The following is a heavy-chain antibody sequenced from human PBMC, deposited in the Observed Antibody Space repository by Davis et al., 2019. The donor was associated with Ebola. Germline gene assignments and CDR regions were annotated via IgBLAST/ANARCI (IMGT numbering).Heavy chain of an antibody. D-gene: IGHD1-1*01. V-gene: IGHV3-33*06. CDR3: AKGDKQLERPDYFDY. Sequence: GESLKISCAASGFTFNIYGMHWVRQAPGKGLEWVAVTWSDGSSKFYTDSVKGRFTISRDNSKNTLFLQMNSLRAEDTAVYYCAKGDKQLERPDYFDYWGQGTLVTVSS. CDR1: GFTFNIYG. J-gene: IGHJ4*02. CDR2: TWSDGSSK.